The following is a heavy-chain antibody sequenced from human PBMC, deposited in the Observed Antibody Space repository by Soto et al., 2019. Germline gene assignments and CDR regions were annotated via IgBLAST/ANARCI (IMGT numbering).Heavy chain of an antibody. CDR2: ISGSGGST. D-gene: IGHD3-16*01. J-gene: IGHJ3*02. CDR3: AKDLAYEGAAFDI. CDR1: GFTFSSYA. Sequence: GGSLRLSCAASGFTFSSYAMSWVRQAPGKGLEWVSAISGSGGSTYYADSVKGRFTISRDNSKNTLYPQMNSLRAEDTAVYYCAKDLAYEGAAFDIWGQGTMVTVSS. V-gene: IGHV3-23*01.